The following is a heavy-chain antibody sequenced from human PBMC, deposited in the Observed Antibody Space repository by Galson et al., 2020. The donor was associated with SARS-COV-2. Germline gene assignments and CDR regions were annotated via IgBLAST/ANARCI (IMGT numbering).Heavy chain of an antibody. CDR3: ARDPGELWYSYYYGMDV. D-gene: IGHD3-16*01. J-gene: IGHJ6*02. Sequence: GGSLRLSCAASGFTFSSYWMSWVRRAPGKGLEWVANIQQDGSEKYYVDSVKGRFTISRDNAKNSLYLQMNSLRAEDTAVYYCARDPGELWYSYYYGMDVWGQGTTVTVSS. CDR2: IQQDGSEK. CDR1: GFTFSSYW. V-gene: IGHV3-7*01.